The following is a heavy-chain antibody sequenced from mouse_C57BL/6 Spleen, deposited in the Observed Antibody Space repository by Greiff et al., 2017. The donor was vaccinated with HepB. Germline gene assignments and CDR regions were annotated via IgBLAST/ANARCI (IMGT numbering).Heavy chain of an antibody. V-gene: IGHV1-50*01. Sequence: QVQLQQPGAELVKPGASVKLSCKASGYTFTSYWMQWVKQRPGQGLEWIGEIDPSDSYTNYNQKFKGKATLTVDTSSSTAYMQLSSLTSEDSAVYYWARSVDYAMDYWGQGTSVTVSS. CDR2: IDPSDSYT. J-gene: IGHJ4*01. CDR1: GYTFTSYW. CDR3: ARSVDYAMDY. D-gene: IGHD1-1*01.